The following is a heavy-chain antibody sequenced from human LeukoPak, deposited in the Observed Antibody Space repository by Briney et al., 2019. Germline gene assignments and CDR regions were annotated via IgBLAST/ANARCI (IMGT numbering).Heavy chain of an antibody. CDR1: GGSISSSSYY. V-gene: IGHV4-39*01. CDR3: AILAPAIAMAEGWFDP. D-gene: IGHD6-19*01. J-gene: IGHJ5*02. Sequence: SETLSLTWTVSGGSISSSSYYWGWIRKPPGKGLEWIGSIYYSGSTNYNPSLKSRVTISVDTSKNQFSLKLNSVAAADTAVYYCAILAPAIAMAEGWFDPWGQGTLVTVSS. CDR2: IYYSGST.